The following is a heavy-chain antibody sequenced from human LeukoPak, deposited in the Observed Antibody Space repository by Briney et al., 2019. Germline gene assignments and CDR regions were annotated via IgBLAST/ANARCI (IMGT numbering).Heavy chain of an antibody. CDR1: EYTFTGYY. Sequence: ASVKVSCKASEYTFTGYYMHWVRQAPGQGLEWMEWINPNSGGTNYAQKFQGRVTMTRDTSISTAYMELSRLRSDDTAVYYCARDRGGDCYYDYWGQGTLVTVSS. D-gene: IGHD2-21*02. J-gene: IGHJ4*02. CDR3: ARDRGGDCYYDY. CDR2: INPNSGGT. V-gene: IGHV1-2*02.